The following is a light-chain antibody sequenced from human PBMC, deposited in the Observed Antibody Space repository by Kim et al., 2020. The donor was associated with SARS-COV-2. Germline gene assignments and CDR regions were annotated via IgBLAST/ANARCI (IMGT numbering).Light chain of an antibody. J-gene: IGLJ3*02. V-gene: IGLV1-47*01. Sequence: GQRVTMSCSGSKSNIGINYVHWYQQFPGAAPKIVIYKNDQRPSGVPDRFSGSKSAASASLAISGLQSEDEAHYYCASWDDSLRGWVFGGGTQLTVL. CDR1: KSNIGINY. CDR3: ASWDDSLRGWV. CDR2: KND.